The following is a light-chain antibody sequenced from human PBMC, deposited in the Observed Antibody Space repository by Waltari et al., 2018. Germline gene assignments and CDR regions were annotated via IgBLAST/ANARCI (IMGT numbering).Light chain of an antibody. CDR2: ETS. J-gene: IGKJ2*01. CDR3: QQYKTFYS. V-gene: IGKV1-5*03. CDR1: QNINTW. Sequence: DIQMTQSPSTLSASVGDRVTITCRASQNINTWLAWYQQKPGKAPKLLIYETSTLEGGVPSRFSGSGSGTHFTLTISSLQPDDFGTYYGQQYKTFYSFGQGTKL.